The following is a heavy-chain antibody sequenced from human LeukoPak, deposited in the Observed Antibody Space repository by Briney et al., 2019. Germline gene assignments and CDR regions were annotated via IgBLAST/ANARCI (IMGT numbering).Heavy chain of an antibody. Sequence: GSLRLSCAASGFTFSSYWMSWIRQPPGKGLEWIGEINHSGSTNYNPSLKSRVTISVDTSKNQFSLKLSSVAAADTAVYYCARLGRYYDYVGGSYRYKCFDYGGRGTLVTVSS. CDR2: INHSGST. CDR3: ARLGRYYDYVGGSYRYKCFDY. CDR1: GFTFSSYW. J-gene: IGHJ4*02. D-gene: IGHD3-16*02. V-gene: IGHV4-34*01.